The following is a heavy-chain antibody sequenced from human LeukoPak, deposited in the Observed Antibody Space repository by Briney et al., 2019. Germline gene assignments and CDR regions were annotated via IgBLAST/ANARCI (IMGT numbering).Heavy chain of an antibody. V-gene: IGHV3-15*01. J-gene: IGHJ5*02. CDR2: IKRKTDGGTA. Sequence: PGGSLRLSCAASGFTFSNAWMSWVRQAPGKGLEWVGRIKRKTDGGTADYAAPVKGRFTISRDDSKDTLYLQMNSLKTEDTAVCYCTTNYYDSSGYFDNWFDPWGQGTLVTVSS. D-gene: IGHD3-22*01. CDR1: GFTFSNAW. CDR3: TTNYYDSSGYFDNWFDP.